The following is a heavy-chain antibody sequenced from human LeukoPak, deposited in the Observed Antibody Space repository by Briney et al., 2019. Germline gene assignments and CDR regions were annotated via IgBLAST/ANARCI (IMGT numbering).Heavy chain of an antibody. V-gene: IGHV1-2*02. CDR2: INPKSGDP. Sequence: GASVKVSCKASGYTFTDYFIYWVRQAPGQGLEWMGWINPKSGDPNYAQKFQGKVTMTTDTSITTAYLELRRLRSDGSATYFCVRGDWYYYYMDVWGKGTTVTVSS. CDR1: GYTFTDYF. D-gene: IGHD3/OR15-3a*01. J-gene: IGHJ6*03. CDR3: VRGDWYYYYMDV.